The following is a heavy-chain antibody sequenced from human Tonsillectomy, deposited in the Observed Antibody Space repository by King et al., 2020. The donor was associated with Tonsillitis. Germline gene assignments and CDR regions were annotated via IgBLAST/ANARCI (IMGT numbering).Heavy chain of an antibody. V-gene: IGHV3-9*01. Sequence: VQLVESGGGLVQPGRSLRLSCAASGFTFDDYAMHWVRHAPGKGLEWVSGISWNSGSIGYADSVKGRFTISRDNAKNSLYLQMNSLRAEDTALYYCAKDSGYDSFYYFDYWGQGTLVTVSS. CDR3: AKDSGYDSFYYFDY. J-gene: IGHJ4*02. CDR1: GFTFDDYA. CDR2: ISWNSGSI. D-gene: IGHD5-12*01.